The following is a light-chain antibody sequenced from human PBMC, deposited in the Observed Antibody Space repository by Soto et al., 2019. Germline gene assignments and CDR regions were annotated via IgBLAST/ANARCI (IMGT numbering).Light chain of an antibody. J-gene: IGKJ1*01. CDR2: GAS. V-gene: IGKV3-20*01. CDR1: QSVSSN. Sequence: DIVLAQSPATLSVSPGERATLSCRASQSVSSNLAWYQQKPGQAPRLLIYGASTRATGIPDRFTGSGSGTDFTLTVGRLEPEDFALYYCQQYGSSPRTFGQGTKVDIK. CDR3: QQYGSSPRT.